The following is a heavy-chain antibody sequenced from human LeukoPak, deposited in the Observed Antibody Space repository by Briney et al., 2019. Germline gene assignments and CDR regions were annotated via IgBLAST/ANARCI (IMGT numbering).Heavy chain of an antibody. CDR1: GYTFTGYY. CDR3: ARDHCSGGRCYSEGADNNY. V-gene: IGHV1-2*02. D-gene: IGHD2-15*01. J-gene: IGHJ4*02. Sequence: ASVKVSCKASGYTFTGYYIHWVRQAPGQGLEWMGWINPNSGGTNYAQKFQGRVTMTRNTSISTAYMEVSRLRSDDTATYYCARDHCSGGRCYSEGADNNYWGQGTLVTVSS. CDR2: INPNSGGT.